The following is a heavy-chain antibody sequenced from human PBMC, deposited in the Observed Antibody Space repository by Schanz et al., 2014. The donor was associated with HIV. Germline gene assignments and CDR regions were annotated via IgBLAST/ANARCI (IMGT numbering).Heavy chain of an antibody. CDR2: ISYDGNYK. CDR3: AKDRGYCDGSGCYWGDY. CDR1: GFSFSKYG. V-gene: IGHV3-30*18. J-gene: IGHJ4*02. D-gene: IGHD2-15*01. Sequence: VQLLESGGGLLQPGGSLRLSCAASGFSFSKYGMHWVRQGPGKGLEWVAVISYDGNYKIYSESVKGRFTISRDNSKNTLYLHMSSLRREDTAVYYCAKDRGYCDGSGCYWGDYWGQGTLVTVSS.